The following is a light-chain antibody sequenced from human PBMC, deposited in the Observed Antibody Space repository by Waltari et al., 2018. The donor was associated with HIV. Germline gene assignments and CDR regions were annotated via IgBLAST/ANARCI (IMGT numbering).Light chain of an antibody. Sequence: NFLLTPPHSVSESPGKTVTISCTRRSGDIAAQSPQWYQQRPGSAPNTVIYDNDRRPSGVPDRFSGSIDRSSNSASLTISGLQTEDEADYFCQSYDTSRQVVFGGGTRLTVL. CDR1: SGDIAAQS. V-gene: IGLV6-57*03. CDR2: DND. J-gene: IGLJ3*02. CDR3: QSYDTSRQVV.